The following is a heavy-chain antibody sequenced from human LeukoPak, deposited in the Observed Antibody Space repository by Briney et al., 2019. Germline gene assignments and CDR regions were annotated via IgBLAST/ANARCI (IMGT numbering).Heavy chain of an antibody. J-gene: IGHJ6*02. CDR3: ASYLTSIPSGMDV. Sequence: PGGSLRLSCAASGFTFSRYWMHWLRQALGKGLVWVSRISTDGSSTSYADSVKGRFTISRDNGKNTLYLQMNSLRAEDTAVYYCASYLTSIPSGMDVWGQATSVTVSS. CDR2: ISTDGSST. CDR1: GFTFSRYW. V-gene: IGHV3-74*01. D-gene: IGHD2/OR15-2a*01.